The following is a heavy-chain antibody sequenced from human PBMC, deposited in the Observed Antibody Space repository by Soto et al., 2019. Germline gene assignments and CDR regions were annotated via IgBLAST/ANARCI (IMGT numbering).Heavy chain of an antibody. CDR3: ARDFGSYYDFWSGYYIGSVY. CDR2: ISAYNGNT. Sequence: GASVKVSCKASGYTFTSYGISWVRQAPGQGLEWMGWISAYNGNTNYAQKLQGRVTMTTDTSTSTAYMELRSLRSDDTAVYYCARDFGSYYDFWSGYYIGSVYWGQGTLVTVSS. D-gene: IGHD3-3*01. CDR1: GYTFTSYG. J-gene: IGHJ4*02. V-gene: IGHV1-18*01.